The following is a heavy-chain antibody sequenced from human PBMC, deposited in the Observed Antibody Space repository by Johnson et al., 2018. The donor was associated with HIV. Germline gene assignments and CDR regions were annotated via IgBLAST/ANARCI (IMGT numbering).Heavy chain of an antibody. CDR3: AKDSSSRMGFPGFDI. D-gene: IGHD2-2*01. Sequence: VQLVESGGGLVQPGGSLRLSCAASGFTVSSNYMSWVRQAPGKGLEWVSVIYSGGSTYYADSVKGRFTISRDNAKNSLYLQMNSLRAEDTAVYYCAKDSSSRMGFPGFDIWGQGTRVTVSS. J-gene: IGHJ3*02. V-gene: IGHV3-66*01. CDR1: GFTVSSNY. CDR2: IYSGGST.